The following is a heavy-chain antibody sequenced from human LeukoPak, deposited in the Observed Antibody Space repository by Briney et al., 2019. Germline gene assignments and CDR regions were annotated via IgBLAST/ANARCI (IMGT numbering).Heavy chain of an antibody. CDR2: ISSSCSGT. V-gene: IGHV3-23*01. J-gene: IGHJ4*02. Sequence: PGGSLRLSCAASGFTFSTYAMSWVRHAPGKGLEWVSVISSSCSGTYYGDTGKGRFTISRDDSKNALYLQMNSLRAEGTAVYYCAKALCIAATGGNRVFDYWGQGTLVTVSS. CDR1: GFTFSTYA. CDR3: AKALCIAATGGNRVFDY. D-gene: IGHD6-13*01.